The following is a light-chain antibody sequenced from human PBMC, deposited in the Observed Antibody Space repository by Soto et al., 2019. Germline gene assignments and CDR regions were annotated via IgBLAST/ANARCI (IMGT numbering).Light chain of an antibody. CDR1: QSISNW. CDR2: HAS. Sequence: IQLTQSPSTLPASVGDRVTLTCRASQSISNWLAWYQQKPGTAPKLLIYHASILETAVPSRFSGNGSGTEFTLTIISLQPGDFATYYCQQYNSYSFGQGTKVDIK. CDR3: QQYNSYS. J-gene: IGKJ1*01. V-gene: IGKV1-5*01.